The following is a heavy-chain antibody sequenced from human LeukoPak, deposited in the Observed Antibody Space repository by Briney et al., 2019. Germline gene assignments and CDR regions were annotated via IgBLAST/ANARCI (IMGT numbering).Heavy chain of an antibody. D-gene: IGHD1-26*01. J-gene: IGHJ4*02. CDR2: ISYDGSNK. CDR3: AREDSGSYQPHPHFDY. CDR1: GFTLSSYA. V-gene: IGHV3-30-3*01. Sequence: PGGSLRLSCAASGFTLSSYAMHWVRQAPGKGLEWVAVISYDGSNKYYADSVKGRFTISRDNSKNTLYLQMNSLRAEDTAVYYCAREDSGSYQPHPHFDYWGQGTLVTVSS.